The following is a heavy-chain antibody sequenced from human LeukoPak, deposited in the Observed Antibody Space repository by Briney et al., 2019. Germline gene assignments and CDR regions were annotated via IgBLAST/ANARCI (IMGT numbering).Heavy chain of an antibody. J-gene: IGHJ5*02. CDR1: GFTFSSYG. Sequence: GGSLRLSCAASGFTFSSYGMHWVRQAPGKGLEWVAVIWYDGSNKYYADSVKGRFTISRDNSKNTLYLQMNSLRAEDTAVYYRYYDRSGYLNWSDPWGQGTLVTVSS. D-gene: IGHD3-22*01. CDR2: IWYDGSNK. V-gene: IGHV3-33*01. CDR3: YYDRSGYLNWSDP.